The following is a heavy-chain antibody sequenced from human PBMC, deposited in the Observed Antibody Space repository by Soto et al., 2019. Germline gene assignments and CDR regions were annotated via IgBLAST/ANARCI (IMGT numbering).Heavy chain of an antibody. D-gene: IGHD2-15*01. CDR3: AKKGNCSGDSCYSLDV. V-gene: IGHV3-23*01. CDR2: ISGSGGST. Sequence: GGSLRLSCAASGFTFSSYAMSWVRQAPGKGLEWVSAISGSGGSTYYADSVKGRFTISRDNSKNTPYLQMNSLTAEDTAVYYCAKKGNCSGDSCYSLDVWGQGTTVTVYS. J-gene: IGHJ6*02. CDR1: GFTFSSYA.